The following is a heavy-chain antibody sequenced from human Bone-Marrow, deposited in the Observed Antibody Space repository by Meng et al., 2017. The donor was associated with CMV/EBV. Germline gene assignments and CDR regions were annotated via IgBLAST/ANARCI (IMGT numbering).Heavy chain of an antibody. CDR2: ISGSGGNA. CDR1: GFSFDKYA. D-gene: IGHD1-26*01. V-gene: IGHV3-23*01. J-gene: IGHJ4*02. Sequence: AAGFSFDKYARSWVRQAAGKGVEGVSTISGSGGNAYCADSVKGRVAISRDNSKNTVYLQMDSLRTEDTAVFYCAKDQKWVKPHYFDYWGQGTPVTVSS. CDR3: AKDQKWVKPHYFDY.